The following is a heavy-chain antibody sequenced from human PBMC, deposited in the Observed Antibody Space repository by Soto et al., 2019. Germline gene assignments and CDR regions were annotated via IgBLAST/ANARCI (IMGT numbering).Heavy chain of an antibody. CDR3: ASGVDSSSWSFDY. D-gene: IGHD6-13*01. Sequence: PSETLSLTCTVSGGSISSGGYYWSWIRQHPGKGLEWIGYIYYSGSTYYNPSLKSRVTISVDTSKNQFSLKLSSVTAADTAVYYCASGVDSSSWSFDYWGQGTLVTVSS. V-gene: IGHV4-31*03. CDR1: GGSISSGGYY. CDR2: IYYSGST. J-gene: IGHJ4*02.